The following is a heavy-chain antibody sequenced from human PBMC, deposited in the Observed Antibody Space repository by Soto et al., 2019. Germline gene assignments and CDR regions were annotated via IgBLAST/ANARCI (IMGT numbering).Heavy chain of an antibody. J-gene: IGHJ5*02. D-gene: IGHD3-10*01. CDR1: GFTFDDYG. CDR3: ARSYGSGSYEFHWFDP. CDR2: INWNGGST. Sequence: GGSLRLSCAASGFTFDDYGMSWVRQAPGKGLEWVSGINWNGGSTGYADSVKGRFTISRDNAKNSLYLQMNSLRAEDTALYHCARSYGSGSYEFHWFDPWGQGTLVTVSS. V-gene: IGHV3-20*01.